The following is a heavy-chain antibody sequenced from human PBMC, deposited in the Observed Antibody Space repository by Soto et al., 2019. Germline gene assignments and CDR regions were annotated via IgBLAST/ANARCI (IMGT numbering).Heavy chain of an antibody. J-gene: IGHJ5*02. D-gene: IGHD2-15*01. V-gene: IGHV1-18*01. CDR1: GFVSGNFA. Sequence: ASVKVSCKASGFVSGNFAITWVRQAPGQGLEWVGWITGTNGHTNYAQNFQGRVALTTDTSTTTAYMELTNLRSDDTAIYYCARVERDCSGGACPSWFDPWGQGTLVTVSS. CDR3: ARVERDCSGGACPSWFDP. CDR2: ITGTNGHT.